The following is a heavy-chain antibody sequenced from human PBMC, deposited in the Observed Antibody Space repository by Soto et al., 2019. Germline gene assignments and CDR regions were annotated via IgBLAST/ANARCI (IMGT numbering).Heavy chain of an antibody. CDR2: IDYSGST. D-gene: IGHD3-10*01. CDR1: GGSISSSSYY. Sequence: QLQLQESGPGLVKPSETLSLTCTVSGGSISSSSYYWGWIRQPPGKGLEWIGSIDYSGSTYYNPSLKSRVTISVDTSKNQFSLKLSSVTAADTAVYYCARAPYYYGSAVTYYFDYWGQGTLVTVSS. V-gene: IGHV4-39*01. CDR3: ARAPYYYGSAVTYYFDY. J-gene: IGHJ4*02.